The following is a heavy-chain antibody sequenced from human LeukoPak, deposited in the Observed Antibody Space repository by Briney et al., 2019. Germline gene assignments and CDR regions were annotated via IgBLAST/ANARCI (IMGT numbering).Heavy chain of an antibody. Sequence: RGESLKISCKCSGYSSPSYWITWVRQMPGKGLEWMGRIDPSDSYTNYSPSFQGHVTISADKSISTAYLQWSSLKASDTAMYYCARLGPGFVVVTAIGWCDPWGQGTLVTVSS. V-gene: IGHV5-10-1*01. J-gene: IGHJ5*02. CDR1: GYSSPSYW. CDR3: ARLGPGFVVVTAIGWCDP. D-gene: IGHD2-21*02. CDR2: IDPSDSYT.